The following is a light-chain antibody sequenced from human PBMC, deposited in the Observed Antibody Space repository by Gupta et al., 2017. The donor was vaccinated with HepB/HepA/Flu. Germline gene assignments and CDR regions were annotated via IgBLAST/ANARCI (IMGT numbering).Light chain of an antibody. CDR2: DVS. Sequence: QSALTQPASVSGTPGQSITISCTGSSSDVGGYKYVSWYQQHPGKAPKLMIYDVSNRPSGVSFRFSGSKSGNTASLIISGLQAEDEADYYCSSYARSSAHVIFGGGTKLTVL. V-gene: IGLV2-14*03. CDR1: SSDVGGYKY. J-gene: IGLJ2*01. CDR3: SSYARSSAHVI.